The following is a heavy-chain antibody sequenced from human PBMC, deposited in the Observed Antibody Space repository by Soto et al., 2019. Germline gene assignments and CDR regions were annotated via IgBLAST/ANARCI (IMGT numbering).Heavy chain of an antibody. J-gene: IGHJ6*02. CDR1: GGSISSYY. CDR3: ARLPGIAAAGTEGGSYYYYGMDV. CDR2: IYYSGST. D-gene: IGHD6-13*01. Sequence: SETLSLTCTVSGGSISSYYWSWIRQPPGKGLEWIGYIYYSGSTNYNPSLKSRVTISVDTSKNQFSLKLSSVTAADTAVYYCARLPGIAAAGTEGGSYYYYGMDVWGQGTTVTVSS. V-gene: IGHV4-59*01.